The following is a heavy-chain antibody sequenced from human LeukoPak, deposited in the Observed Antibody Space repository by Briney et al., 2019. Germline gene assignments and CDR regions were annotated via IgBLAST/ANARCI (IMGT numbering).Heavy chain of an antibody. D-gene: IGHD5-24*01. Sequence: GGSLRLSCAASGFIFSDFGMHWVRQAPGRGLQWVAFIRYDGTEQYYADSVKGRFTISRDNSKNTLYLQMNSLRDEDAAVYYCARASVEMATIMDYWGQGTLVTVSS. CDR1: GFIFSDFG. J-gene: IGHJ4*02. CDR3: ARASVEMATIMDY. V-gene: IGHV3-30*02. CDR2: IRYDGTEQ.